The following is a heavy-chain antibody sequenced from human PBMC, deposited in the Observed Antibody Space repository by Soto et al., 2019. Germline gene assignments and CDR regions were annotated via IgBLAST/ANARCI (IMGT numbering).Heavy chain of an antibody. CDR3: TRDRPPHNTGWPIFEY. CDR1: GFTFSSYA. J-gene: IGHJ4*02. D-gene: IGHD6-19*01. V-gene: IGHV3-30-3*01. CDR2: ISYDGSNK. Sequence: GGSLRLSCAASGFTFSSYAMHWVRQAPGKGLEWVAVISYDGSNKYYADSVKGRFTISRDNAKNTLYLQMNSLRDEDTAVYYCTRDRPPHNTGWPIFEYWGQGTLVTVSS.